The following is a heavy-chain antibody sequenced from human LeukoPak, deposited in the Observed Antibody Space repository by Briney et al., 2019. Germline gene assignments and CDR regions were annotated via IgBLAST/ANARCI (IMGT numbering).Heavy chain of an antibody. D-gene: IGHD3-22*01. CDR3: ARLKTYYYDSSGYSTVGRPRAFDY. CDR2: INHSGST. J-gene: IGHJ4*02. V-gene: IGHV4-34*01. Sequence: SETLSLTCAVYGGSFSGYYWSWIRQPPGKGLEWSGEINHSGSTTYNPSLKSRVTISVDTSKNQFSLKLSSVTATDTAVYYCARLKTYYYDSSGYSTVGRPRAFDYWGQGTLVTVSS. CDR1: GGSFSGYY.